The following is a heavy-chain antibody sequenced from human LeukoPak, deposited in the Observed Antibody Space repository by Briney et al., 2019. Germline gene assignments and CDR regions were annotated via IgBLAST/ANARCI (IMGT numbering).Heavy chain of an antibody. CDR2: ISGSGGST. V-gene: IGHV3-23*01. D-gene: IGHD6-13*01. Sequence: GGSLRLSCAASGFTFTNYAMSWVRQAPGKGLEWVSVISGSGGSTYYADSVKGRFTISRDNSKNTLYLQMNSLRAEDTAVYYCARMGIAGTYDAFDIRGQGTMVTVSS. J-gene: IGHJ3*02. CDR3: ARMGIAGTYDAFDI. CDR1: GFTFTNYA.